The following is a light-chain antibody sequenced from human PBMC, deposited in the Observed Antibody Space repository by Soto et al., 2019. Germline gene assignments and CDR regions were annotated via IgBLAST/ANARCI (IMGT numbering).Light chain of an antibody. V-gene: IGKV3-15*01. CDR3: QQFSNWPPLYT. CDR2: DAS. CDR1: QSVSSY. J-gene: IGKJ2*01. Sequence: EIVMTQSPATLSVSPGEIATLSCRASQSVSSYLAWYQQKPGLPPRLLIYDASTRATGIPDRFIGSGSGTDFTLTISSLQSADFAVYYCQQFSNWPPLYTFGRGTKLEIK.